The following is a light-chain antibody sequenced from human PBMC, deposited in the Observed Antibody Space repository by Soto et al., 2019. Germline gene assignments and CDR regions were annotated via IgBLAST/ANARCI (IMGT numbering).Light chain of an antibody. V-gene: IGKV3-15*01. CDR2: GAS. CDR3: QQGGT. Sequence: EIVMTQSPATLSVSPGERATLSCRASQSVSSNLAWYQQKPGQAPRLLIYGASTRATGIPARFSGSGSGTEFTLTISSPQSEDFAVYYCQQGGTFGQGTKVEIK. CDR1: QSVSSN. J-gene: IGKJ1*01.